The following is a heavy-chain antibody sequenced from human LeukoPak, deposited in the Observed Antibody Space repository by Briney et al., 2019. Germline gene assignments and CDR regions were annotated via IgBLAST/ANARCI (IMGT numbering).Heavy chain of an antibody. CDR3: ARPRAYCGGDCYSEFDY. Sequence: PGGSLRLSCAASGFTFSSYGMHWVRQAPGKGLEWVAFIRYDGSNKYYADSVKGRFTISRDNSKNTLYLQMNSLRAEDTAVYYCARPRAYCGGDCYSEFDYWGQGTLVTVSS. D-gene: IGHD2-21*02. J-gene: IGHJ4*02. CDR2: IRYDGSNK. V-gene: IGHV3-30*02. CDR1: GFTFSSYG.